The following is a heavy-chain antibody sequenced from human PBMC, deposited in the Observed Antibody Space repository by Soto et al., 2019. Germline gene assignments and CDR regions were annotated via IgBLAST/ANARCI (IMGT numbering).Heavy chain of an antibody. D-gene: IGHD4-17*01. CDR3: AKGYGEGYYFDY. CDR2: ISYDGSNK. J-gene: IGHJ4*02. CDR1: GFTFSSYG. Sequence: QVQLVESGGGVVQPGRSLRLSCAASGFTFSSYGMHWVRQAPGKGLEWVAVISYDGSNKYYADSVKGRLTISRDNSKNALYLQMNSLRAEDTAVYYCAKGYGEGYYFDYWGQGTLVTVSS. V-gene: IGHV3-30*18.